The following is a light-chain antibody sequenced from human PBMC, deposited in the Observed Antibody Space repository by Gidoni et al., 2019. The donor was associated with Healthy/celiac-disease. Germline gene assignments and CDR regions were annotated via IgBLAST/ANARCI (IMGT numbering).Light chain of an antibody. V-gene: IGKV3-15*01. J-gene: IGKJ1*01. CDR3: QQYNNWPPWT. CDR1: QSVSSN. Sequence: VMTQSPATLSVSPGERATLSCRASQSVSSNLAWYQQKPGQAPRLLIYGASTRATGIPARFSGSGSGTEFTLTISSLQSEDFAVYYCQQYNNWPPWTFGQGTKVEIK. CDR2: GAS.